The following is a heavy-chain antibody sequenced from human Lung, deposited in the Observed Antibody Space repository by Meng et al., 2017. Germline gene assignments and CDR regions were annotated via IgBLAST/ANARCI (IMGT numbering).Heavy chain of an antibody. D-gene: IGHD3-16*02. Sequence: SETLSLTCTVSGSYINNYADYWSWIRQPAGKGLEWIGLIYTTGDTNYKPSLKNRVTISIDTSKNQFSLKLTSVTAADTAVYYCAKEGYDARLVLGEFSLVGYGMDVWGQGTTVTVSS. J-gene: IGHJ6*02. CDR3: AKEGYDARLVLGEFSLVGYGMDV. V-gene: IGHV4-61*02. CDR1: GSYINNYADY. CDR2: IYTTGDT.